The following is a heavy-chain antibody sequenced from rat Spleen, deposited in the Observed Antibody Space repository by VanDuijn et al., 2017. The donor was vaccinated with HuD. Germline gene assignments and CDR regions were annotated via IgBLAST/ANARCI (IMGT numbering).Heavy chain of an antibody. V-gene: IGHV5-29*01. J-gene: IGHJ1*01. CDR3: ARRGTVATGWYFDF. Sequence: EVQLVESGGGLVQPGRSLKLSCAASGFTFSNYGMAWVCQAPQKGLEWVATISYNGRGTYYGDSVQGRFTISRDSAESTLSLQMDSLRSEDTATYYCARRGTVATGWYFDFWGPGTMVTVSS. D-gene: IGHD1-1*01. CDR2: ISYNGRGT. CDR1: GFTFSNYG.